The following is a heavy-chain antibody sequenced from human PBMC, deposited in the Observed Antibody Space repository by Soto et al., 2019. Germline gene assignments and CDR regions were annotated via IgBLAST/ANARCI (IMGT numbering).Heavy chain of an antibody. J-gene: IGHJ3*02. Sequence: GESLKISCQASGYSFTTYWISWVRQMPGKGLECMGRIDPTDSYTDYGPSFEGHVTMSVDRSINTAYLEWSSLKASDSAMYYCARKVMAARWADAFDIWGQGTMVTFSS. CDR3: ARKVMAARWADAFDI. D-gene: IGHD5-12*01. CDR2: IDPTDSYT. CDR1: GYSFTTYW. V-gene: IGHV5-10-1*01.